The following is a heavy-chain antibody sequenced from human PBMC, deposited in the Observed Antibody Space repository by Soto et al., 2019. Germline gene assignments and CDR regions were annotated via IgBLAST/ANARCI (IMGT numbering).Heavy chain of an antibody. V-gene: IGHV3-30*04. Sequence: PGGSLRLSCAASGFTFSSYAMHWVRQAPGKGLEWVAVISYDGSNKYYADSVKGRFTISRDNSKNTLYLQMNSLRAEDTAVYYCASEMATIKNYWGQGTLVTVSS. J-gene: IGHJ4*02. CDR1: GFTFSSYA. D-gene: IGHD5-12*01. CDR2: ISYDGSNK. CDR3: ASEMATIKNY.